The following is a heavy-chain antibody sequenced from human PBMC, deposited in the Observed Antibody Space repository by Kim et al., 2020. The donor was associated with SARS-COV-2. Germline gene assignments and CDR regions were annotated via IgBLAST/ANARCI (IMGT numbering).Heavy chain of an antibody. CDR3: AKALVPAALPPPAMYGMDV. CDR2: ISGSGGST. J-gene: IGHJ6*02. D-gene: IGHD2-2*01. Sequence: GGSLRLSCAASGFTFSSYAMSWVRQAPGKGLEWVSAISGSGGSTYYADSVKGRFTISRDNSKNTLYLQMNSLRAEDTAVYYCAKALVPAALPPPAMYGMDVWGQGTTVTVSS. V-gene: IGHV3-23*01. CDR1: GFTFSSYA.